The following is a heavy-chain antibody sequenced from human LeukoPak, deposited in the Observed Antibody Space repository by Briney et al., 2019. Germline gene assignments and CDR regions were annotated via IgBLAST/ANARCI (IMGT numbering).Heavy chain of an antibody. D-gene: IGHD3-10*01. CDR1: GFTFSSYA. CDR2: ISYDGSNK. Sequence: GGSLRLSCAASGFTFSSYAMHWVRQAPGKGLEWVAVISYDGSNKYYADSVKGRFTISRDNSKNTLYLQMNSLRAEDTAVYYCAKVSLLSLAFDIWGQGTMVTVPS. CDR3: AKVSLLSLAFDI. J-gene: IGHJ3*02. V-gene: IGHV3-30-3*01.